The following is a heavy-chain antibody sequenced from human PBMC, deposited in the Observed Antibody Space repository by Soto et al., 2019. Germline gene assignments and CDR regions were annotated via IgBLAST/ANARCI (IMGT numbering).Heavy chain of an antibody. CDR2: IIPILGIA. V-gene: IGHV1-69*02. CDR1: GGTFSSYT. Sequence: QVQLVQSGAEVKKPGSSVKVSCKASGGTFSSYTISWVRQAPGQGLEWMGRIIPILGIANYAQKFQGRVTITADKSTSTAYMELSSLRSEDTAVYYCARALPIRTGPENFDYWGQGTLVTVSS. J-gene: IGHJ4*02. D-gene: IGHD3-3*01. CDR3: ARALPIRTGPENFDY.